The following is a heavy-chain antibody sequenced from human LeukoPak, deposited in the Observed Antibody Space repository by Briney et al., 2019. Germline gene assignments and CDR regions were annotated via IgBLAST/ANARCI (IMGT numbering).Heavy chain of an antibody. V-gene: IGHV1-2*02. CDR1: GYTFTSYD. Sequence: ASVKVSCKASGYTFTSYDINWVRQATGQGLECMGWINPNSGGTNYAQKFQGRVTMTRDTSISTAYMELSRLRSDDTAVYYCARDRLQLGYYYYYYMDVWGKGTTVTVSS. J-gene: IGHJ6*03. CDR2: INPNSGGT. CDR3: ARDRLQLGYYYYYYMDV. D-gene: IGHD4-11*01.